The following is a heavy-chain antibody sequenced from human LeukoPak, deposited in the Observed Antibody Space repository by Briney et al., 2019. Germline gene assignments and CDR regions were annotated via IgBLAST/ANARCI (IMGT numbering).Heavy chain of an antibody. CDR1: GGSISSGGYS. V-gene: IGHV4-30-2*01. D-gene: IGHD3-10*01. Sequence: ASETLSLTCAVSGGSISSGGYSWSWIRQPPGKGLEWIGYIYHSGSTYYNPSLKSRVTISVDRSKNQFSLKLSSVTAADTAVYYCARVSERLGWGVEYWGQGTLVTVSS. CDR3: ARVSERLGWGVEY. J-gene: IGHJ4*02. CDR2: IYHSGST.